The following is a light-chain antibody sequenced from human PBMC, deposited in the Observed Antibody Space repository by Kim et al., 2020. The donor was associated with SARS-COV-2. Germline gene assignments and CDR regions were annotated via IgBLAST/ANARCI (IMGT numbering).Light chain of an antibody. J-gene: IGKJ5*01. CDR1: QSVSSN. CDR3: KQYNNWPPIT. Sequence: EIVMTQSPATLSVSPGERATLSCRASQSVSSNLAWYQQKPGQAPRLLIYGASTRATGIPARFSGSGSGTEFTLTISSLQSEDFAVYYCKQYNNWPPITFGQGTRLGIK. V-gene: IGKV3-15*01. CDR2: GAS.